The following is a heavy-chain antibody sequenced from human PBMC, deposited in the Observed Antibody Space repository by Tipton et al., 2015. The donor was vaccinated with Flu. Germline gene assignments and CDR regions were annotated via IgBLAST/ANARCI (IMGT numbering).Heavy chain of an antibody. CDR2: ITGSGSVR. V-gene: IGHV3-23*01. Sequence: GSLRLSCAASGFTFSRYAMSWVRQAPGKGLEWVSAITGSGSVRYFADSVKGRFTISRDNSKNMLYLQMNSLRPEDTAIYYCAKVIPELVAGLDYWGQGTLVSVPS. J-gene: IGHJ4*02. CDR3: AKVIPELVAGLDY. D-gene: IGHD6-19*01. CDR1: GFTFSRYA.